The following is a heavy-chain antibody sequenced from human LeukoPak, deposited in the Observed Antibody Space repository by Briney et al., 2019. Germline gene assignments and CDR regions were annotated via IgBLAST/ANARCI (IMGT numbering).Heavy chain of an antibody. D-gene: IGHD1-7*01. CDR1: GASMSDNY. Sequence: SETLSLTCNVSGASMSDNYWSWIRQPAGRGLEWLGRISPRGNTYYNPSLNSRVTISLDTSANQFSLKLRSVTAADTAGYYCARGGHSYGTFDSWGRGALVTVS. CDR3: ARGGHSYGTFDS. J-gene: IGHJ4*02. CDR2: ISPRGNT. V-gene: IGHV4-4*07.